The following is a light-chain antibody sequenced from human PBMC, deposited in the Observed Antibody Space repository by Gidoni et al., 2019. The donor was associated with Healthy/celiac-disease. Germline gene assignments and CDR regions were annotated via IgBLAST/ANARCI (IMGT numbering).Light chain of an antibody. J-gene: IGKJ4*01. CDR2: AAS. V-gene: IGKV1-39*01. Sequence: DIQMTQSPSSLSASVGDRVTITCRASQSISSYLKWYQQKPGKAPKILIYAASSLKSGFPSSFSCSGSGKDFTLTISSLQPEDFATYYCQRSYSTPALTFGGGTKVEIK. CDR3: QRSYSTPALT. CDR1: QSISSY.